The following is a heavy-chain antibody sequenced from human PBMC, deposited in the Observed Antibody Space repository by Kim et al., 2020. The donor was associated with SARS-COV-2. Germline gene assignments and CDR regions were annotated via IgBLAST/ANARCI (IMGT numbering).Heavy chain of an antibody. Sequence: ASVKVSCKGSGYSFTNHAINWVRQAPGQGLEWMGWIDTSTGTPTYAQGFTVRFVFSLDTSVTTAYLQITSLKTEDTALYFCARDHCTNTSCFDPWGQGTL. CDR1: GYSFTNHA. J-gene: IGHJ5*02. CDR2: IDTSTGTP. D-gene: IGHD2-8*01. CDR3: ARDHCTNTSCFDP. V-gene: IGHV7-4-1*02.